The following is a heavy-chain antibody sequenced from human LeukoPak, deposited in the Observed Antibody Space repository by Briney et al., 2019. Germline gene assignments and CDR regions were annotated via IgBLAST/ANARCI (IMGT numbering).Heavy chain of an antibody. CDR1: GGSISSGGYY. V-gene: IGHV4-31*03. J-gene: IGHJ3*02. CDR2: IYYSGST. D-gene: IGHD3-16*01. Sequence: SQTLSLTCTVSGGSISSGGYYWSWIRQHPGKGLEWIGYIYYSGSTYYNPSLKSRVTISVDTPKNQFSLKLSSVTAADTAVYYCATAATGDDAFDIWGQGTMVSVSS. CDR3: ATAATGDDAFDI.